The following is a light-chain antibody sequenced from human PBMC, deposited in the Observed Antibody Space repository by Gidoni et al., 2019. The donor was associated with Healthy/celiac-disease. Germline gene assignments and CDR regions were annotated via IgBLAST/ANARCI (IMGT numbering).Light chain of an antibody. CDR2: KAS. J-gene: IGKJ1*01. CDR3: QQYNSYWT. V-gene: IGKV1-5*03. Sequence: DIQRTQSPSTLSASVGDRVTITCRASQSISSWLAWYQQKPGKAPKLLIYKASILESGVPSRFSGSGSWTEFTLTISTLQPGDFATYYCQQYNSYWTFGQGTKVEIK. CDR1: QSISSW.